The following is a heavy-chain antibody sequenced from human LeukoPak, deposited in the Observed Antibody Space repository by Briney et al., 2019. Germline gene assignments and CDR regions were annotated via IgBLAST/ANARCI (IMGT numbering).Heavy chain of an antibody. CDR3: ARLFPRLQLERPPVDY. CDR2: IYPGDSDT. CDR1: GYSFTSYG. J-gene: IGHJ4*02. V-gene: IGHV5-51*01. Sequence: GESLKISCKGSGYSFTSYGIGWVRQMPGKGLEWMGIIYPGDSDTRYSPSFQGQVTISADKSISTAYLQWSSLKASDTAMYYCARLFPRLQLERPPVDYWGQGTLVTVSS. D-gene: IGHD1-1*01.